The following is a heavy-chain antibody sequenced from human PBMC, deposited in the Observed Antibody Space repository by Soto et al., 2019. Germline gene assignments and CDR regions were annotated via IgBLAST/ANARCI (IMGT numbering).Heavy chain of an antibody. CDR3: ARGPPFGYCSGGSCHVPPRY. J-gene: IGHJ4*02. CDR2: INHSGST. D-gene: IGHD2-15*01. CDR1: GGSFSGYY. Sequence: QVQLQQWGAGLLKPSETLSLTCAVYGGSFSGYYWSWIRQPPGKGLEWIGEINHSGSTNYNPFLKSRVTISVDTSKNQFSLKLSSVTAADTAVYYCARGPPFGYCSGGSCHVPPRYWGQGTLVTVSS. V-gene: IGHV4-34*01.